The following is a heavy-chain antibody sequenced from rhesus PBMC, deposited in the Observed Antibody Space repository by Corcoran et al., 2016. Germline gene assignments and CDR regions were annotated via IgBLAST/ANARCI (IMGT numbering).Heavy chain of an antibody. V-gene: IGHV1-1*01. CDR2: ISPYNGNK. Sequence: QVQLVQSGAEIKQPGASVKLSCKDSGYTFTRYYMHWVRQAPGHGLEWIGLISPYNGNKGYAKNCQGRVTITTDTSTSTGYMELSSLRSEDTAVYYCTRGGAAGRYWYFDIWGPGTPITISS. J-gene: IGHJ2*01. D-gene: IGHD6-13*01. CDR1: GYTFTRYY. CDR3: TRGGAAGRYWYFDI.